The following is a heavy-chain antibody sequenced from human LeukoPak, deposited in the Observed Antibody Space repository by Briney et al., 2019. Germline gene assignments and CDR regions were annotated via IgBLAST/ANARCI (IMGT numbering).Heavy chain of an antibody. CDR2: INPNTGGT. CDR1: GYTFTVYS. CDR3: ARGYSYGSDF. Sequence: ASVKVSCKASGYTFTVYSIHWVRRAPGQGLEWMGRINPNTGGTTYAGKFQGRVTVTRDTSISTTYMDLSGLTSDDTAVYYCARGYSYGSDFWGQGTLVTVSS. V-gene: IGHV1-2*06. J-gene: IGHJ4*02. D-gene: IGHD5-18*01.